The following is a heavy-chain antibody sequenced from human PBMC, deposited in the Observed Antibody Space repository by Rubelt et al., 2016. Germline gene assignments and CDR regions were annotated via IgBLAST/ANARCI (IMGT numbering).Heavy chain of an antibody. V-gene: IGHV1-46*01. CDR2: INPSGGST. CDR3: ARAASTGTTLLDLGY. J-gene: IGHJ4*02. Sequence: QVQLVQSGAEVKKPGASVKVSCKASGYTFTSYYMHWVRQAPGQGLEWMGIINPSGGSTSYARKVQGRFTRTRDTATRAVCMELGSLRSEDTAVYYWARAASTGTTLLDLGYWGQGTLVTVSS. D-gene: IGHD4-17*01. CDR1: GYTFTSYY.